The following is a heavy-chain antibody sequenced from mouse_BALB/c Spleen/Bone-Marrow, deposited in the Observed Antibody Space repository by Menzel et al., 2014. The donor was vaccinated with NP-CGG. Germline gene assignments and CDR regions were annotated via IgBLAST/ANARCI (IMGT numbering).Heavy chain of an antibody. CDR2: IRLKSNNYAT. J-gene: IGHJ2*01. CDR1: GFTFSNYW. Sequence: DVMLVESGGGLVQPGGSMKLSCVASGFTFSNYWMNWVRQSPEKGLEWVAEIRLKSNNYATHYAESVKGRFTISRDDSKSSVYLQMNNLRAEDTGINYCTVPFGPGFDYWGQGTTLTVSS. V-gene: IGHV6-6*02. CDR3: TVPFGPGFDY.